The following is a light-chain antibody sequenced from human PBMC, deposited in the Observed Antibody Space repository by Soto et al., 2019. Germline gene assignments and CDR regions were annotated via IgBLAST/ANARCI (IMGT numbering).Light chain of an antibody. Sequence: DIQMTQSPSTLSASVGDRVTITCRASQSLSTRLAWYQHKPGKAPKLLIYDASSLESGVPSRFSGSGSGTEFTLTISSLQPDDFATYYCQQYNSYWTFGQGTKVEIK. CDR2: DAS. CDR3: QQYNSYWT. J-gene: IGKJ1*01. V-gene: IGKV1-5*01. CDR1: QSLSTR.